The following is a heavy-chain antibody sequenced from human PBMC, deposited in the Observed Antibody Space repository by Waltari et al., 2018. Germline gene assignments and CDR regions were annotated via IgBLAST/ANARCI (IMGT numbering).Heavy chain of an antibody. D-gene: IGHD3-10*01. CDR1: GYSISSGFY. Sequence: QVQLQESGPGLVKPSETLSLTCAVSGYSISSGFYWGWIRQPPGKGLEWIGSIYHSGSTYYNPSLKSRVTISVDTSKNQFSLKLSSVTAADTAVYYCARDRERPYYYGSGSYYDAFDIWGQGTMVTVSS. CDR2: IYHSGST. V-gene: IGHV4-38-2*02. CDR3: ARDRERPYYYGSGSYYDAFDI. J-gene: IGHJ3*02.